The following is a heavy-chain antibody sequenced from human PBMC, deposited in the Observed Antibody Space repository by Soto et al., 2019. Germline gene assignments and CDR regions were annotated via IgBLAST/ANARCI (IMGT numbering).Heavy chain of an antibody. CDR1: GFAFSNYE. D-gene: IGHD3-3*02. J-gene: IGHJ4*02. CDR2: ISLSGSTI. V-gene: IGHV3-48*03. Sequence: EVQLVESGGGLGQPGGSLRLSCAASGFAFSNYEMNWVRQALGKGLEWVSYISLSGSTIYYADSVKGRFTISRDDAKNSLYLQMDSLRADDTAVYYCARESFSASPNFFHYWGQGTLVTVSS. CDR3: ARESFSASPNFFHY.